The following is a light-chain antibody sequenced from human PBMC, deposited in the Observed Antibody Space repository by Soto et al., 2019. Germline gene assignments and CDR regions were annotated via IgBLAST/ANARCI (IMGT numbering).Light chain of an antibody. CDR2: ATS. CDR3: QKYNSAPLT. J-gene: IGKJ4*01. V-gene: IGKV1-27*01. Sequence: DVQMTQSPSSLSAFVGDRVTITCRASQGIAHYLAWFQQKPGKVPKLLIYATSNLQSGVPCRFSGSGSGTDFTLTISRLQPEDVATYYFQKYNSAPLTFGGGTKVEIK. CDR1: QGIAHY.